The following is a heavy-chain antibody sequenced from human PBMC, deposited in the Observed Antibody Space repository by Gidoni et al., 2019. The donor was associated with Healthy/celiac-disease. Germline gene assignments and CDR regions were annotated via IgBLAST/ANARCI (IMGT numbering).Heavy chain of an antibody. CDR2: SSGSGGST. Sequence: EVQLLESGGGLVQPGGSLRLSCAASGFTFRSYAMSWVRQAPGKGLEWVSASSGSGGSTYYADSVKGRFTISRDNSKNTLYLQMNSLRAEDTAVYYCAKTVSGRYYSAFDYWGQGTLVTVSS. CDR1: GFTFRSYA. J-gene: IGHJ4*02. D-gene: IGHD3-10*01. CDR3: AKTVSGRYYSAFDY. V-gene: IGHV3-23*01.